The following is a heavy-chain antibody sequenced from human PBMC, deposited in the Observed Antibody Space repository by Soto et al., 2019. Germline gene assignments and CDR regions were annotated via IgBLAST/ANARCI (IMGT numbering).Heavy chain of an antibody. CDR2: TYHRSKWYN. CDR1: GDSVSSNSAA. J-gene: IGHJ6*02. CDR3: ARAIENYDILTGYYYYGMDV. Sequence: SQTLSLTCAISGDSVSSNSAAWNWIRQSPSRGLEWLGRTYHRSKWYNDYAVSVKSRITINPDTSKNQFSLQLNSVTPEDTAVYYCARAIENYDILTGYYYYGMDVWGQGTTVTVSS. V-gene: IGHV6-1*01. D-gene: IGHD3-9*01.